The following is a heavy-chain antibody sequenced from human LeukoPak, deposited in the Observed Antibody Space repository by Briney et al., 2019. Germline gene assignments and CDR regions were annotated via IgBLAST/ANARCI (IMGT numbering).Heavy chain of an antibody. CDR1: GGSFSGYY. D-gene: IGHD2-2*02. V-gene: IGHV4-34*01. CDR3: ARGLVQRYCSSTSCYIFDY. Sequence: SETLSLTCAVYGGSFSGYYWSWIRQPPGKGLEWIGEINHSGSTNYKPSLKSRVTISVDTSKNQFSLKLSSVTAADTAVYYCARGLVQRYCSSTSCYIFDYWGQGTLVTVSS. J-gene: IGHJ4*02. CDR2: INHSGST.